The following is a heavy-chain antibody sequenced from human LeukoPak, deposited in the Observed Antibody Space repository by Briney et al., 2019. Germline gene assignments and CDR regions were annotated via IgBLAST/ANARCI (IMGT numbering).Heavy chain of an antibody. CDR2: IGAYNGNT. Sequence: ASVKVSCKASGYTFSTYGISWVRQAPGQGLEWMGWIGAYNGNTNYAQKLQGRVTMTTDTSTSTAYMELRSLRSDDTAVYYCARAGYSSSWYYSDYWGQGTLVTVSS. V-gene: IGHV1-18*01. D-gene: IGHD6-13*01. CDR1: GYTFSTYG. J-gene: IGHJ4*02. CDR3: ARAGYSSSWYYSDY.